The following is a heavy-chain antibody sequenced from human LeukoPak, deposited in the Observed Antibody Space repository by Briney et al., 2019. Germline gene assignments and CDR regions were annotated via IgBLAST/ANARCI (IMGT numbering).Heavy chain of an antibody. CDR3: ARACRSDYDFWSGYQDYYYGMDV. J-gene: IGHJ6*02. D-gene: IGHD3-3*01. Sequence: GGSLRLSCAASGFTFSSYWMHWVRQAPGKGLVLVSRINSDGSSTSYADSVKGRFTISRDNAKNTLYLQMNSLRAEDTAVYYCARACRSDYDFWSGYQDYYYGMDVWGQGTTVTVSS. CDR2: INSDGSST. CDR1: GFTFSSYW. V-gene: IGHV3-74*01.